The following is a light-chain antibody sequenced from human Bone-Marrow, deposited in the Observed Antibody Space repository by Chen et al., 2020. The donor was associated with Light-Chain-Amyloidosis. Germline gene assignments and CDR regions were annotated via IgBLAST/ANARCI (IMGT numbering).Light chain of an antibody. J-gene: IGLJ1*01. CDR3: SSYTITNTLV. CDR1: SSDVGGYNH. V-gene: IGLV2-14*01. CDR2: EVT. Sequence: QSALTHTASVSGSPGQSVTISCTGTSSDVGGYNHVSWYQQHPDKAPKLMIYEVTNRPSWVPDRFSGSKSDNTASLTISGLHTEDEADYFCSSYTITNTLVFGSGTRVTVL.